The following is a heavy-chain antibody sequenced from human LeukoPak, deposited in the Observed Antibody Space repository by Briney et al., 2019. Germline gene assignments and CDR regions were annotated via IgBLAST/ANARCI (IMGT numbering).Heavy chain of an antibody. Sequence: SETLSLTCTVSGYSISSGYYWGWIRQPPGKGLEWIGSIYHSGSTYYNPSLKSRVTISVDTSKNQFSLKLSSVTAADTAVYYCARELGGITMIVVDPHNWFDPWGQGTLVTVSS. D-gene: IGHD3-22*01. V-gene: IGHV4-38-2*02. CDR3: ARELGGITMIVVDPHNWFDP. CDR1: GYSISSGYY. J-gene: IGHJ5*02. CDR2: IYHSGST.